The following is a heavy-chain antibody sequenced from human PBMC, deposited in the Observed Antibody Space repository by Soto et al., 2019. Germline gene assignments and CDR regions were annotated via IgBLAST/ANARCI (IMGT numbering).Heavy chain of an antibody. CDR3: THCRGESCHGGYFGMDV. CDR1: GFTFSGYW. CDR2: INSDGTTT. J-gene: IGHJ6*02. Sequence: EAQVVESGGGVVQPGGSLRLSCAGSGFTFSGYWMHWVRQSPGKGLVWVSRINSDGTTTAYADSVQGRFTISRDNSKNTLYLEMTSLGGDDTAVYYCTHCRGESCHGGYFGMDVWGQGTTVTVSS. D-gene: IGHD2-15*01. V-gene: IGHV3-74*01.